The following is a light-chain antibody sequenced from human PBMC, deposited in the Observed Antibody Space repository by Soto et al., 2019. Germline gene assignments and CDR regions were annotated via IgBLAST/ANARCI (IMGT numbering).Light chain of an antibody. J-gene: IGKJ5*01. V-gene: IGKV1-33*01. Sequence: DIQMTQSPSSLSASVGDRVTITCQASQDISNYLNWYQQKPGKAPKLLIYDASNLETGVPSRFSGSGSGTDFTITISTLQPEDIATYYCQQYDNLPSITFGQRTRLDFK. CDR2: DAS. CDR1: QDISNY. CDR3: QQYDNLPSIT.